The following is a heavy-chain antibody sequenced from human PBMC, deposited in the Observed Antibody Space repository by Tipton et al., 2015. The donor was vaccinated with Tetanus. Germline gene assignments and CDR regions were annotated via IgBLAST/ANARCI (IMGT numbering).Heavy chain of an antibody. D-gene: IGHD3-3*01. CDR1: GGTFSSYA. V-gene: IGHV1-69*06. J-gene: IGHJ6*02. CDR2: IIPIFGTA. CDR3: ARALVEYYDFWSGGNYYYYGMDV. Sequence: QVQLVQSGAEVKKPGSSAKVSRKASGGTFSSYAISWVRQAPGQGLEWMGGIIPIFGTANYAQKFQGRVTITADKSTSTAYMELSSLRSEDTAVYYCARALVEYYDFWSGGNYYYYGMDVWGQGTTVTVSS.